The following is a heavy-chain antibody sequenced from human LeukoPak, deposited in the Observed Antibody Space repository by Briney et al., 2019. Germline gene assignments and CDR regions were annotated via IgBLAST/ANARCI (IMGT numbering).Heavy chain of an antibody. J-gene: IGHJ4*02. V-gene: IGHV5-51*01. D-gene: IGHD1-1*01. Sequence: GESLKISCKASGYSFTFHWIGWVRQMPGKGLEWMGIIFPGDSDTRYSPSFQGQVTISADKSISAAYLQWSSLKASDTAMYYCVRESMEGEDDCWGQGTLVTVSS. CDR3: VRESMEGEDDC. CDR1: GYSFTFHW. CDR2: IFPGDSDT.